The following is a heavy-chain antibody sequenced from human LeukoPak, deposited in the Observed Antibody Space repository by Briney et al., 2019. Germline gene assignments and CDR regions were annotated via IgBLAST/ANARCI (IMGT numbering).Heavy chain of an antibody. CDR1: GFTFSSYA. D-gene: IGHD3-22*01. CDR2: ISGSGGST. V-gene: IGHV3-23*01. J-gene: IGHJ4*02. Sequence: PGGSLRLSCAASGFTFSSYAMSWVRQAPGKGLEWVSAISGSGGSTYYADSVKGRFTISRDNSKNTLYLQMNSLRAEDTAVHYCAKDVPYYYDSSGSLFDYWGQGTLVTVSS. CDR3: AKDVPYYYDSSGSLFDY.